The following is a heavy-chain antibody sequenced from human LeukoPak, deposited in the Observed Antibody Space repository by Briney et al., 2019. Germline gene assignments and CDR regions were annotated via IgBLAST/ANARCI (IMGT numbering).Heavy chain of an antibody. J-gene: IGHJ4*02. D-gene: IGHD2-2*01. CDR3: ARGPGGAVVVPAAILFVH. V-gene: IGHV4-30-4*08. CDR2: IYYSGST. CDR1: GGSISSGDYY. Sequence: SETLSLTCTVSGGSISSGDYYWSWIRQPPGKGLEWIGYIYYSGSTYYNPSLKSRVTISVDTSKDQFSLKLSSVTAADTAVHYCARGPGGAVVVPAAILFVHWGQGTLVTVSS.